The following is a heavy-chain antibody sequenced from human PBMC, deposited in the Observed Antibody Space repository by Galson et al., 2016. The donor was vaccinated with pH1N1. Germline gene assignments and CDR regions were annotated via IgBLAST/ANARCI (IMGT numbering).Heavy chain of an antibody. V-gene: IGHV1-69*06. D-gene: IGHD3-10*01. Sequence: SVKVSCKASGGTFSNSAISWVRQAPGQGLEWMGGISPIFGSINYAQRFQGRVTVSADIFTNTAYMELSRLRSEETAIDYCATSGPLLREILYYSYAMDVWGPGTTVTVSS. CDR3: ATSGPLLREILYYSYAMDV. CDR1: GGTFSNSA. J-gene: IGHJ6*02. CDR2: ISPIFGSI.